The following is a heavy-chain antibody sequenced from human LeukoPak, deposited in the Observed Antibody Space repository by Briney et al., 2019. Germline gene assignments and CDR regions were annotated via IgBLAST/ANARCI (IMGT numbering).Heavy chain of an antibody. CDR3: ARDGQGIAAPGDAFDI. D-gene: IGHD6-13*01. Sequence: PGGSLRLSCAASGFTFSSYAMHWVRQAPGKGLEWVAVISYDGSNKYYADSVKGRFTISRDNSKNTLYLQMNSLRAEGTAVYYCARDGQGIAAPGDAFDIWGQGTMVTVSS. CDR2: ISYDGSNK. V-gene: IGHV3-30*04. J-gene: IGHJ3*02. CDR1: GFTFSSYA.